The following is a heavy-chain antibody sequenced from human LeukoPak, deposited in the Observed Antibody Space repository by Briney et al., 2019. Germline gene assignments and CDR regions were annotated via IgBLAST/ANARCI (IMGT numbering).Heavy chain of an antibody. Sequence: GGSLRLSCAASGFTFSRYSMSWVRQAPGKGLEWVSAISGSGGSTYYADSVKGRFTISRDNSKNTLYLQMNSLRAEDTAVYYCAKMRSYYGSGSPYYFDYWGQGTLVTVSS. CDR1: GFTFSRYS. D-gene: IGHD3-10*01. V-gene: IGHV3-23*01. CDR3: AKMRSYYGSGSPYYFDY. J-gene: IGHJ4*02. CDR2: ISGSGGST.